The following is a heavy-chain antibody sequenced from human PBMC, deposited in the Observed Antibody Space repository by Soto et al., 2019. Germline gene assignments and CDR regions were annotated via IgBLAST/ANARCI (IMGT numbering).Heavy chain of an antibody. Sequence: ASVKVSCKASGYSFTSYARHWVRQAPGQRLEWMGWINAGNGNTKYSQKFQGRVTMTRDTSTSTVYMELSSLRSEDTAMYYCARGLFFSSTSCFDYWGQGSLVTVSS. D-gene: IGHD2-2*01. CDR2: INAGNGNT. CDR1: GYSFTSYA. V-gene: IGHV1-3*01. J-gene: IGHJ4*02. CDR3: ARGLFFSSTSCFDY.